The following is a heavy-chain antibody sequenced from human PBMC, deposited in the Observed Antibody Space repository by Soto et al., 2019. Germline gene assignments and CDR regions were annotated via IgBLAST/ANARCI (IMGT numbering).Heavy chain of an antibody. CDR2: ISSSSSYI. CDR1: GFTFSSYS. CDR3: ARGTAVDAVDI. Sequence: EVQLVESGGGLVKPGGSLRLSCAASGFTFSSYSMNWVRQAPGKGLEWVSSISSSSSYIYYADSLKGRFTISRDNAKNSLYLQMNSLRAEDAAVYYCARGTAVDAVDIWGQGTMVTVSS. J-gene: IGHJ3*02. D-gene: IGHD4-17*01. V-gene: IGHV3-21*01.